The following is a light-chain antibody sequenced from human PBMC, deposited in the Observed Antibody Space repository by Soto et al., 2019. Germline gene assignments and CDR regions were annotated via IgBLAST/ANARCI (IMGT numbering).Light chain of an antibody. CDR1: SSDVGAYDY. J-gene: IGLJ1*01. Sequence: QSALTQPPSARGSPGQSVTTSCTGTSSDVGAYDYVSWYQQHPVKAPKLMIYEINKRPSGVPDRFSGSKSGNTASLTVYGLQAEDEADYYCSSFAGSNNFPYVFGTGTKVTVL. V-gene: IGLV2-8*01. CDR2: EIN. CDR3: SSFAGSNNFPYV.